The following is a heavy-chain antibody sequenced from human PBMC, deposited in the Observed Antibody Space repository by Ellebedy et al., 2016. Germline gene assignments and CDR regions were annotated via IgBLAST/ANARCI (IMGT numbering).Heavy chain of an antibody. CDR3: SKRAKTGWGWYYSGLDV. CDR2: ISDNGHRT. J-gene: IGHJ6*02. V-gene: IGHV3-23*01. Sequence: GESLKISCAASGFTFSSYAMTWVRQAPGKGLEWVSVISDNGHRTYYADSVKGRFTISRDNSKNTRYLQMNSLRDDDTAVYYCSKRAKTGWGWYYSGLDVWGQGTTVTVSS. CDR1: GFTFSSYA. D-gene: IGHD7-27*01.